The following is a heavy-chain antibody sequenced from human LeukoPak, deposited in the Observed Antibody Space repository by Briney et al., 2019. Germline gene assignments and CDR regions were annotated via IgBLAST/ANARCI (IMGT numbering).Heavy chain of an antibody. CDR2: INHSGST. D-gene: IGHD3-10*01. CDR1: GGSFSGYY. J-gene: IGHJ4*02. CDR3: ARDFASGDY. Sequence: SETLSLTCAVYGGSFSGYYWSWIRQPPGKGLEWIGEINHSGSTNYNPSLKSRVTISVDTSKNQFSLKLSSVTAADTAVYYCARDFASGDYWGQGTLVTVSS. V-gene: IGHV4-34*01.